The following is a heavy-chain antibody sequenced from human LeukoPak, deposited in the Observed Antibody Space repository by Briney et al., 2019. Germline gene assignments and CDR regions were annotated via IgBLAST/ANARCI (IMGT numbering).Heavy chain of an antibody. J-gene: IGHJ4*02. CDR2: IYYSGST. CDR3: ARHTFTGSDY. Sequence: SETLSLTCTVSGGSISGYFWSWIRQPPGKGLEWIGYIYYSGSTDYNPSLKNRVTISVDTSKNQFSLKLSSVTAADTAVYYCARHTFTGSDYWGQGTLVTVSS. CDR1: GGSISGYF. V-gene: IGHV4-59*08. D-gene: IGHD3-10*01.